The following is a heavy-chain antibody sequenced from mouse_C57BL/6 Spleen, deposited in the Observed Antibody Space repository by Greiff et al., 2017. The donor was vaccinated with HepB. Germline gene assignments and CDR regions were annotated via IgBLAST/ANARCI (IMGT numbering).Heavy chain of an antibody. CDR3: ARDRYYYGSSYFYAMDY. V-gene: IGHV5-16*01. CDR1: GFTFSDYY. J-gene: IGHJ4*01. Sequence: EVKLQESEGGLVQPGSSMKLSCTASGFTFSDYYMAWVRQVPEKGLEWVANINYDGSSTYYLDSLKSRFIISRDNAKNILYLQMSSLKSEDTATYYCARDRYYYGSSYFYAMDYWGQGTSVTVSS. D-gene: IGHD1-1*01. CDR2: INYDGSST.